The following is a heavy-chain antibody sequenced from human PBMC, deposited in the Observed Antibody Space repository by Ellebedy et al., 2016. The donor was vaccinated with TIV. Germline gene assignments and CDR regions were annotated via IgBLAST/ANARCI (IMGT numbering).Heavy chain of an antibody. V-gene: IGHV4-30-2*01. Sequence: MPSETLSLTCAVSGGSINSGGYSWTWIRQPPGKGLECIGYIYRSGSTSYNPSLKSRVTLSVDTSKNQFSLNLSSVTAADTAVYYCARRKVRSGPAFDYWGQGTLVTVSS. D-gene: IGHD3-10*01. CDR1: GGSINSGGYS. CDR2: IYRSGST. CDR3: ARRKVRSGPAFDY. J-gene: IGHJ4*02.